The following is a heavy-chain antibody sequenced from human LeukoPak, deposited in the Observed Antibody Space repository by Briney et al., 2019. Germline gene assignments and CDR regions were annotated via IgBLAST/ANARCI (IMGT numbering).Heavy chain of an antibody. CDR3: ARDRYCSGGSCYAVDY. CDR1: GVTFSSYW. J-gene: IGHJ4*02. CDR2: INSDGSST. Sequence: GGTLRLSCAASGVTFSSYWMHWVPQAPGKGLVWVSRINSDGSSTSYADSVKGRFTISRDNAKNTLYLQMNSLRAEATAVYYCARDRYCSGGSCYAVDYWGQGTLVTVSS. D-gene: IGHD2-15*01. V-gene: IGHV3-74*01.